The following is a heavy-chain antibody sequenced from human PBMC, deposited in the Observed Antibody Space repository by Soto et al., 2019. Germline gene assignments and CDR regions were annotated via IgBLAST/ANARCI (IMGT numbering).Heavy chain of an antibody. CDR3: AQWGWVVRGGDYFDY. J-gene: IGHJ4*02. D-gene: IGHD2-15*01. CDR2: IYWDDDK. V-gene: IGHV2-5*02. CDR1: GFSLSTSGVG. Sequence: QITLKESGPTLVKPTQTLTLTCTFSGFSLSTSGVGVGWIRQPPGKALEWLALIYWDDDKRYSPSLKSRLTITKDTSKNQVVLTMTNMDPVDTATYYGAQWGWVVRGGDYFDYWGQGTLVTVSS.